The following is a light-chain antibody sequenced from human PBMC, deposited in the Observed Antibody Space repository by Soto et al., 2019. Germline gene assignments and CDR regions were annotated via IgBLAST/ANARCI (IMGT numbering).Light chain of an antibody. Sequence: QSVLTQPASVSGSPGQSITISCTGTSSDVGGYNYVSWYQHHPGKAPKLMISDVSNRPSGVSNRFSGSKSGNTASLTISGLQPEDEADYYCSSYTTSNTRQIVFGTGTKLTVL. V-gene: IGLV2-14*03. CDR3: SSYTTSNTRQIV. CDR2: DVS. CDR1: SSDVGGYNY. J-gene: IGLJ1*01.